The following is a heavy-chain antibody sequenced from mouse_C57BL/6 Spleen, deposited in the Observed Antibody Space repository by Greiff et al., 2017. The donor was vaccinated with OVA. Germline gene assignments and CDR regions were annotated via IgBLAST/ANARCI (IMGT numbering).Heavy chain of an antibody. CDR3: ARMNYGGSYGYFDV. D-gene: IGHD1-1*01. CDR1: GYTFTSYW. Sequence: QVQLQQPGAELVRPGTSVKLSCKASGYTFTSYWMHWVKQRPGQGLEWIGVIDPSDSYTNYNQKFKGKATLTVDTSSSTAYMQLSSLTSEDSAVYYCARMNYGGSYGYFDVWGTGTTVTVSS. V-gene: IGHV1-59*01. J-gene: IGHJ1*03. CDR2: IDPSDSYT.